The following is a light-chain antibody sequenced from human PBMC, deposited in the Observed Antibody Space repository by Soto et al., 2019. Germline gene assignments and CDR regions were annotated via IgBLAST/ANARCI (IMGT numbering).Light chain of an antibody. V-gene: IGKV3-20*01. J-gene: IGKJ3*01. CDR1: QSVSNNY. CDR2: GAS. Sequence: EIVLTQSPGTLSLSPGERATLSCRASQSVSNNYLAWYQQKPGQAPRLLIYGASNRATGIPDRFSGSGSGTDFTLTISRLEPEDFAVYYCQQYRAFGPGTKVDI. CDR3: QQYRA.